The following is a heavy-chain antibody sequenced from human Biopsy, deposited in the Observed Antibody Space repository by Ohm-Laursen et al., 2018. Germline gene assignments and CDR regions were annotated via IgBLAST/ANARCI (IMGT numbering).Heavy chain of an antibody. J-gene: IGHJ4*02. D-gene: IGHD1-20*01. CDR3: AGDINNWNVNY. Sequence: ASSVKVSCKVSGYTLTDLSMHWVRQAPGKGLEWMGGSAPENGKTIYAQKFQGRVTMTEDTSTDTAYMELSNLRSEDTAVYYCAGDINNWNVNYWGQGTLVIVSS. CDR2: SAPENGKT. CDR1: GYTLTDLS. V-gene: IGHV1-24*01.